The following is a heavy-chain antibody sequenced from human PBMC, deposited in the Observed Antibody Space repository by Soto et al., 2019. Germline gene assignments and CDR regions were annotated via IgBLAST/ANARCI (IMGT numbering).Heavy chain of an antibody. CDR2: INAGNGNT. CDR3: ARTGSSWYYPEAYYFDY. D-gene: IGHD6-13*01. V-gene: IGHV1-3*01. Sequence: GASVKVSCKASGYTFTSYAMHWVRQAPGQRLEWMGWINAGNGNTKYSQKFQGRVTITRDTSASTAYMEPSSLRSEDTAVYYCARTGSSWYYPEAYYFDYWGQGTLVTVSS. CDR1: GYTFTSYA. J-gene: IGHJ4*02.